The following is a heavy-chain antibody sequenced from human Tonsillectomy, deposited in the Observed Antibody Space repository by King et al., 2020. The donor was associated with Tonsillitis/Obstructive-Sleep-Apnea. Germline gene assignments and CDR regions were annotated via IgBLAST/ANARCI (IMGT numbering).Heavy chain of an antibody. CDR1: GFTFTNYA. Sequence: VQLVESGGGLEQPGGSLRLSCAASGFTFTNYAMNWARQAPGKGLEWVSGISGSGGTTYYVDSVEGRFTISRDNSENTLYLQMNSLRAEDTAVYYCAKGGGPELFTLDFWGQGSLVTVSS. CDR2: ISGSGGTT. J-gene: IGHJ4*02. V-gene: IGHV3-23*04. D-gene: IGHD1-26*01. CDR3: AKGGGPELFTLDF.